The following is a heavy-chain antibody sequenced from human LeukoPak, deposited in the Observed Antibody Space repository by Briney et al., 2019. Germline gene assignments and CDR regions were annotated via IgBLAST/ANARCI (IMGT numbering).Heavy chain of an antibody. CDR3: AKEDSFGSGSYSTPFDI. D-gene: IGHD3-10*01. CDR1: GFTFSSYA. V-gene: IGHV3-23*01. Sequence: GGSLRLSCAASGFTFSSYAMSWVRQAPGKGLEWVSTIGGTSDVTYYADSVKGRFTISRDNSKNILYLQMNSLRAEDTALYYCAKEDSFGSGSYSTPFDIWGQGTLVTVSS. J-gene: IGHJ4*02. CDR2: IGGTSDVT.